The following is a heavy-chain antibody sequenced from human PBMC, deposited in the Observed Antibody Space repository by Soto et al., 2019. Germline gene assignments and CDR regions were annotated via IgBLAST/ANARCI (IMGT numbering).Heavy chain of an antibody. Sequence: GASVKVSCKASGGTFSSYAISWVRQAPGQGLEWMGGIIPIFGTANYAQKFQGRVTITADKSTSTAYMELSSLRSEDTAVYYCARPYGSGSYYNGNYYYGMDVWGQGTTVTV. CDR3: ARPYGSGSYYNGNYYYGMDV. J-gene: IGHJ6*02. V-gene: IGHV1-69*06. D-gene: IGHD3-10*01. CDR1: GGTFSSYA. CDR2: IIPIFGTA.